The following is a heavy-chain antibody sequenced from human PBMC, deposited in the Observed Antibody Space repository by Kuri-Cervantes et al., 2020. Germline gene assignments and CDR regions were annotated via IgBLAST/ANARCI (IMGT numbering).Heavy chain of an antibody. D-gene: IGHD1-7*01. J-gene: IGHJ6*03. CDR1: GFTFRNYA. Sequence: GESLKISCVVSGFTFRNYAMNWVRQAPGKGLEWVSSISSSSSYIYYADSVKGRFTISRDNAKNSLYLQMNSLRAEDTAVYYCAREGYNWNYVGPYYYYYYMDVWGKGTTVTVSS. V-gene: IGHV3-21*03. CDR2: ISSSSSYI. CDR3: AREGYNWNYVGPYYYYYYMDV.